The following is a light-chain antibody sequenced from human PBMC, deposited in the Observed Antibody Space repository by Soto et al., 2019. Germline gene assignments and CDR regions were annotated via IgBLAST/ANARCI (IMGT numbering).Light chain of an antibody. J-gene: IGKJ1*01. CDR2: GVS. CDR3: QQFGASLTWT. Sequence: EVVLTQSPGTLSLSPGERATLSCRASQSVSGSDLAWYQQKPGQAPRLLTSGVSNRATGTPDRFSGSGSGTDFTLTISSLEPEDFAVFYCQQFGASLTWTFGQGTKVDIK. CDR1: QSVSGSD. V-gene: IGKV3-20*01.